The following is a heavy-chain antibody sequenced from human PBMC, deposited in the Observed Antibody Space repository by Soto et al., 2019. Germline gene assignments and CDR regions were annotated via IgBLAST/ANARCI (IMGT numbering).Heavy chain of an antibody. CDR2: IYYSGST. J-gene: IGHJ4*02. CDR1: GGSISSYY. CDR3: ARLGTTVTANYFDY. V-gene: IGHV4-59*08. D-gene: IGHD4-17*01. Sequence: SETLSLTCTVSGGSISSYYWSWIRQPPGKGLEWIGYIYYSGSTNYNPSLKSRVTISVDTSKNQFSLKLSSVTAADTAVYYCARLGTTVTANYFDYWGQGTLVTVSS.